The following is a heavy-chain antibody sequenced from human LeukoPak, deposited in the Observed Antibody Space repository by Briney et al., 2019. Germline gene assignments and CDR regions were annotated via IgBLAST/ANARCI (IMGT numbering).Heavy chain of an antibody. CDR2: ISWNSGSI. CDR1: GFTFDDYA. Sequence: GGSLRLSCAASGFTFDDYAMHWVRQAPGEGLEWVSGISWNSGSIGYADSVKGRFTISRDNAKNSLYLQMNSLRAEDTALYYCAKDTPAVAGIFDYWGQGTLVTVSS. J-gene: IGHJ4*02. D-gene: IGHD6-13*01. CDR3: AKDTPAVAGIFDY. V-gene: IGHV3-9*01.